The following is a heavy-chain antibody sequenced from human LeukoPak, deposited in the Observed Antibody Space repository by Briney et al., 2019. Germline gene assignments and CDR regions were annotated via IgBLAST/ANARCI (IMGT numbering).Heavy chain of an antibody. CDR2: INHSGST. D-gene: IGHD4-17*01. CDR1: GGSFSGYY. CDR3: ARGLRNYYYYMDV. V-gene: IGHV4-34*01. Sequence: SETLSRTCAVYGGSFSGYYCSWIRQPPGKGLEWIGEINHSGSTNYNPSLKSRVTISVDTSKNQFSLKLSSVTAADTAVYYCARGLRNYYYYMDVWGKGTTVTVSS. J-gene: IGHJ6*03.